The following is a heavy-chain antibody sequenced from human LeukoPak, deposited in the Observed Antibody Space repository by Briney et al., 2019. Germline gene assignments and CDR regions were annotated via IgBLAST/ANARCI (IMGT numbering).Heavy chain of an antibody. V-gene: IGHV3-53*01. CDR3: ARGGRGSAAVVAPRSFDI. Sequence: GGSLRLPCEASGFTVSSTHMVGVRQAPGKGLEWVSVTYTGGNSYYAGSVQGRFIISRDISKNTLYLQMNNLRAEDSALYYCARGGRGSAAVVAPRSFDIWGQGTMVTVSS. J-gene: IGHJ3*02. CDR1: GFTVSSTH. CDR2: TYTGGNS. D-gene: IGHD3-22*01.